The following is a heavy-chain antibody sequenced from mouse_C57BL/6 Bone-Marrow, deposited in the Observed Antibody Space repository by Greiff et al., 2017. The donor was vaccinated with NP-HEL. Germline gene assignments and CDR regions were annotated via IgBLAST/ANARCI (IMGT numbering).Heavy chain of an antibody. CDR2: ISSGGDYI. Sequence: EVQLVESGEGLVKPGGSLKLSCAASGFTFSSYAMSWVRQTPEKRLEWVAYISSGGDYIYYADTVKGRFTISRDNARNTLYLQMSSLKSEDTAMYYCTREGGYDGGVDYWGQGTTLTVSS. V-gene: IGHV5-9-1*02. D-gene: IGHD2-2*01. CDR3: TREGGYDGGVDY. CDR1: GFTFSSYA. J-gene: IGHJ2*01.